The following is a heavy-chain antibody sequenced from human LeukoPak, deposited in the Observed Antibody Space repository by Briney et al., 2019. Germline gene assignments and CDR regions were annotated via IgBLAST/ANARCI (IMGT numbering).Heavy chain of an antibody. CDR3: ARAIAVATYYFDC. D-gene: IGHD6-19*01. CDR2: IYYSGST. Sequence: SETLSLTCTVSGGSISSSSYYWGWIRQPPGKGLEWIGTIYYSGSTYYNPSLKSRVTISVDTSKNQFSLKLSSVTAADTAVYYCARAIAVATYYFDCWGQGTLVTVSS. CDR1: GGSISSSSYY. V-gene: IGHV4-39*07. J-gene: IGHJ4*02.